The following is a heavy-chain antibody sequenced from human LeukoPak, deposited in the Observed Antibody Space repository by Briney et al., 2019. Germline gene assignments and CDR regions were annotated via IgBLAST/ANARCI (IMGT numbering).Heavy chain of an antibody. V-gene: IGHV4-59*01. D-gene: IGHD3-3*01. CDR1: GGSISSYY. Sequence: PSETLSLTCTVSGGSISSYYWNWIRQPPGERLEWIGHIYYSGSTNYNPSLKSRVTISVDTSKNQFSLKLSSVTAADTAVYYCASRSSIWSGYQDTLYYFDSWGQGTLVTVSS. CDR2: IYYSGST. CDR3: ASRSSIWSGYQDTLYYFDS. J-gene: IGHJ4*02.